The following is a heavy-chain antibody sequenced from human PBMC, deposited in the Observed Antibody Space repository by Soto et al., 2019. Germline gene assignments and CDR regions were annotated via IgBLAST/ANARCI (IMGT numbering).Heavy chain of an antibody. J-gene: IGHJ2*01. CDR1: GYTFTSYY. V-gene: IGHV1-2*04. Sequence: QVQLVQSGAEVKKPGASVMLSCQTSGYTFTSYYIHWVRQAPGQGLEWMGCINPNSGATYYAQSLQGWVTMSRDTSIITAYMEWNRLKSDDTAVYYCARAGQNWYFDLWGRGTLVTVSS. CDR3: ARAGQNWYFDL. CDR2: INPNSGAT.